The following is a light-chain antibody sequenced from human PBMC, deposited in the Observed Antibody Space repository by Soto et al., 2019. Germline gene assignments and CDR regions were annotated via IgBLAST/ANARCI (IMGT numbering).Light chain of an antibody. CDR3: PQYHDYPHT. V-gene: IGKV1-8*01. Sequence: AIEVTQSPSSFSASTGDRVTITCRASQDISNYFAWYQQKPGKAPELLIYVASTLQTGVPSRFSGSGSGTDFTLNISRLQSEDFATYYCPQYHDYPHTFGGGTKVEIK. J-gene: IGKJ4*01. CDR1: QDISNY. CDR2: VAS.